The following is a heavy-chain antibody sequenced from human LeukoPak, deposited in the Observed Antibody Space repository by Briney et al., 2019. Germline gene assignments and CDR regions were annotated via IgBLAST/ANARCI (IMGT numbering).Heavy chain of an antibody. CDR3: ARGSSGYYYG. V-gene: IGHV4-59*01. CDR2: ISNSGST. Sequence: PSETLSLTCIVPGGSISSYFWSWIRQPPGKGLEWIGYISNSGSTNYNPSLKSRVTISADTSKNQFSLKLSSVTAADTAVYYCARGSSGYYYGWGQGTLVTVSS. CDR1: GGSISSYF. D-gene: IGHD3-22*01. J-gene: IGHJ4*02.